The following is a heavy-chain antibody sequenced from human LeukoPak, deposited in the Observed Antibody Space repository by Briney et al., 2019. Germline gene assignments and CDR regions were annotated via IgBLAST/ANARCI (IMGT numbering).Heavy chain of an antibody. J-gene: IGHJ3*02. Sequence: SETLSLTCIVSGGSVSSGDYYWSWIRQPPGKGLEWIGYIYYSGSTYYNPSLKSRVTISVDTSKNQFSLKLSSVTAADTAVYYCARAPGYSDAFDIWGQGTMVTVSS. V-gene: IGHV4-30-4*01. D-gene: IGHD5-24*01. CDR2: IYYSGST. CDR1: GGSVSSGDYY. CDR3: ARAPGYSDAFDI.